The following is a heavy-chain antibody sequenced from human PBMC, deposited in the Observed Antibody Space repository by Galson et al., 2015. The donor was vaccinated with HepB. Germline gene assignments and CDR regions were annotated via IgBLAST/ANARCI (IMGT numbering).Heavy chain of an antibody. CDR1: GFTVSNSY. Sequence: SLRLSCAASGFTVSNSYMSWVRQTPGKGLEWVSVIHSGGNTRYADPRKGRFTLSRDRSQKTPYLQMNSLRAEDTAVYYCARLNYDRRGGGFDIWGQGTKVTVSS. V-gene: IGHV3-53*01. D-gene: IGHD3-22*01. CDR3: ARLNYDRRGGGFDI. J-gene: IGHJ3*02. CDR2: IHSGGNT.